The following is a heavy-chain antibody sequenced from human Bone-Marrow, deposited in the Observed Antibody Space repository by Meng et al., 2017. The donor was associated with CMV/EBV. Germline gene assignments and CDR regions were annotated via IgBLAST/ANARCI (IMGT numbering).Heavy chain of an antibody. Sequence: WIRLPPGKGLEWVGRIRSKANSYATAYAASVKGRFTISRDDSKNTAYLQMSSLKTEDTAVYYCNLRFLDGYYYGMDVWGQGTTVTVSS. D-gene: IGHD3-3*01. V-gene: IGHV3-73*01. CDR2: IRSKANSYAT. J-gene: IGHJ6*02. CDR3: NLRFLDGYYYGMDV.